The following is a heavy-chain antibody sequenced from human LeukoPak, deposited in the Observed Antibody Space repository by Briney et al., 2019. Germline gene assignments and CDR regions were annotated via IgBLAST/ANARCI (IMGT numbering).Heavy chain of an antibody. V-gene: IGHV3-30*18. CDR2: ISYDGSNK. D-gene: IGHD3-22*01. CDR3: AKDRPISSGYYLDY. Sequence: PGGSLRLSCAASGFTFSSYGMPWVRQAPGKGLEWVAVISYDGSNKYYADSVKGRFTISRDNSKNTLYLQMNSLRAEDTAVYYCAKDRPISSGYYLDYWGQGTLVTVSS. J-gene: IGHJ4*02. CDR1: GFTFSSYG.